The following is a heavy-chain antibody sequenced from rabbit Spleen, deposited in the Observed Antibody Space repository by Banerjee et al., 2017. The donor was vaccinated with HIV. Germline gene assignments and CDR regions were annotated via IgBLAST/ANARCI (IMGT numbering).Heavy chain of an antibody. V-gene: IGHV1S45*01. D-gene: IGHD8-1*01. CDR2: ICAGISDST. Sequence: QEQLEESGGGLVKPGGTLTLTCKASGIDFSTYSYMCWVRQAPGKGLEWIACICAGISDSTYYASWAKVRFTISETSSTTVTLQMTSLTAADTATYFCARDPVIAGSAYYDLWGQGTLVTVS. J-gene: IGHJ3*01. CDR3: ARDPVIAGSAYYDL. CDR1: GIDFSTYSY.